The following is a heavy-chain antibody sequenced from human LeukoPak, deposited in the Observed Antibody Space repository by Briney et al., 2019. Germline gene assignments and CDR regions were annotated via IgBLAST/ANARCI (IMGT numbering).Heavy chain of an antibody. Sequence: SETLSLTCAVYGGSFSGYYWSWIRQPPGKGLEWIGEINHSGSTNYNPSLKSRVTISVDTSKNQFSLKLSSVTAADTAVYYCARESSIKYSSSPFDYWGQGTLVTVSS. V-gene: IGHV4-34*01. CDR1: GGSFSGYY. CDR2: INHSGST. J-gene: IGHJ4*02. CDR3: ARESSIKYSSSPFDY. D-gene: IGHD6-13*01.